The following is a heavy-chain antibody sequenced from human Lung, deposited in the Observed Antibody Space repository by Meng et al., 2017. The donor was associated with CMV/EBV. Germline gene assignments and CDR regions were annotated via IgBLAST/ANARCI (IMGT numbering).Heavy chain of an antibody. CDR1: GFTFSSYW. CDR3: ARDNSIIADYGMDV. CDR2: IKQDGSEK. J-gene: IGHJ6*02. V-gene: IGHV3-7*01. Sequence: GGSXRLXXAASGFTFSSYWMSWVRQAPGKGLEWVANIKQDGSEKYYVDSVKGRFTISRDNTKNSLYLQMNSLRAEDTAVYYCARDNSIIADYGMDVWGQGTTVTVSS. D-gene: IGHD2-21*01.